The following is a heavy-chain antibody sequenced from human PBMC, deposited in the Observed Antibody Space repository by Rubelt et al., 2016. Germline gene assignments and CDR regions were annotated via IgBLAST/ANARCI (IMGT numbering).Heavy chain of an antibody. D-gene: IGHD4-17*01. CDR1: GYTFTSYG. J-gene: IGHJ4*02. Sequence: QVQLVQSGAEVKKPGASVKVSCKASGYTFTSYGISWVRQDPGQGLEWMGWISAYNGNTNYAQKLQGRVTMTPATATSTAYMELRSLRSDDTAVYYCARDPYGDRHHDYWGQGTLVTVSS. V-gene: IGHV1-18*01. CDR3: ARDPYGDRHHDY. CDR2: ISAYNGNT.